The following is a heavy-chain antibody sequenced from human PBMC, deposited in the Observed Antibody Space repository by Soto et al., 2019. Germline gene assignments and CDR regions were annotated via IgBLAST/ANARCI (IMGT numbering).Heavy chain of an antibody. D-gene: IGHD3-22*01. J-gene: IGHJ3*02. V-gene: IGHV4-59*01. CDR2: ILYNGDT. Sequence: SETLSLPCTVSGGSISDYYWSWILQPPGKGLEWIGYILYNGDTKYNPSLKSRVTISVDTSKNQFSLKLRSVTAADTAIYYCARDIGYYYANSGSVAFDIWGQGTMVTVSS. CDR1: GGSISDYY. CDR3: ARDIGYYYANSGSVAFDI.